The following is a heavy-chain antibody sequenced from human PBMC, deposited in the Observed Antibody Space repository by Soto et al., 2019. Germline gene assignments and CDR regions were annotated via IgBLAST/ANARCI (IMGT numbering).Heavy chain of an antibody. Sequence: SETLSLTCSVSGGSISSYYWSWIRQPPGKGLEWIGYIYYSGSTNYNPSLKSRVTISVDTSKNQFSLKLSSVTAADTAVYYCARPTYNSGSPFDYWGQGTLVTVS. D-gene: IGHD1-20*01. CDR1: GGSISSYY. CDR3: ARPTYNSGSPFDY. V-gene: IGHV4-59*01. CDR2: IYYSGST. J-gene: IGHJ4*02.